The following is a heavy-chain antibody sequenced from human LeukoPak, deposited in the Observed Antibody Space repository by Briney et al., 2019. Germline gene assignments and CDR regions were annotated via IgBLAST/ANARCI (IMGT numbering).Heavy chain of an antibody. Sequence: GASVKVSCKASGYTFTGYYMHWVRQAPGQGLEWMGWINPNSGGTNYAQKFQGRVTMTRDTSISTAYMELDRLRSDDTAVYYCARDSTVGIYGDYRVPPDYWGQGTLVTVSS. CDR2: INPNSGGT. V-gene: IGHV1-2*02. J-gene: IGHJ4*02. CDR1: GYTFTGYY. D-gene: IGHD4-17*01. CDR3: ARDSTVGIYGDYRVPPDY.